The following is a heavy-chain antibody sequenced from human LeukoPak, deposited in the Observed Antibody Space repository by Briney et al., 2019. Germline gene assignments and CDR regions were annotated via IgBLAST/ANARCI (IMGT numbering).Heavy chain of an antibody. CDR2: IIPILGIA. CDR3: ARQYCSSTSCWYGMDV. Sequence: ASVKVSCKASGGTFSSYAISWVRQAPGQGLEWMGRIIPILGIANYAQKFQGRVTMTRNTSISTAYMELSSLRSEDTAVYYCARQYCSSTSCWYGMDVWGQGTTVTVSS. V-gene: IGHV1-69*04. D-gene: IGHD2-2*01. CDR1: GGTFSSYA. J-gene: IGHJ6*02.